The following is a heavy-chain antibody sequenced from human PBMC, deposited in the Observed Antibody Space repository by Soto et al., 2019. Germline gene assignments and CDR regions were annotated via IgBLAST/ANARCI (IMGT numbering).Heavy chain of an antibody. CDR2: INGDGGST. J-gene: IGHJ6*02. CDR3: ARRVPGSMDV. Sequence: EVQLVESGGGLVQPGGSLRLSCAASGSTFIRDWRYWVRQLPGKGLEWVSRINGDGGSTTYADSVKGRFTIFRDNAKNTLYLQMNSLRAEDTAVYYCARRVPGSMDVWGQGTTVTVSS. V-gene: IGHV3-74*01. CDR1: GSTFIRDW.